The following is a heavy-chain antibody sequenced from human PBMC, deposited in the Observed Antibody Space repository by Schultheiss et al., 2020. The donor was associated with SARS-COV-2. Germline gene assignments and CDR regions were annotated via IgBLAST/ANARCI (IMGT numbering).Heavy chain of an antibody. CDR1: GFTFSSYA. CDR2: ISGSGGST. CDR3: ARDRVYYGSVLLDY. Sequence: GGSLRLSCAASGFTFSSYAMSWVRQAPGKGLEWVSAISGSGGSTYYADSVKGRFTISRDNSKNTLYLQMNSLRAEDTAVYYYARDRVYYGSVLLDYWGQGTLVTVSS. J-gene: IGHJ4*02. V-gene: IGHV3-23*01. D-gene: IGHD3-10*01.